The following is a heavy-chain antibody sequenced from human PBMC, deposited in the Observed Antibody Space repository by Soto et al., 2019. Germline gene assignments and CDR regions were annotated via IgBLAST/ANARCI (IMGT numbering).Heavy chain of an antibody. D-gene: IGHD4-17*01. Sequence: GGSLRLSCAASGFTFSSYAMHWVRQAPGKGLEWVAVISYDGSNKYYADSVKGRFTISRDNSKNTLYLQMNSLRAEDTAVYYCARDLVPTVVTPGLDYWGQGTLVTVSS. CDR2: ISYDGSNK. V-gene: IGHV3-30-3*01. CDR3: ARDLVPTVVTPGLDY. J-gene: IGHJ4*02. CDR1: GFTFSSYA.